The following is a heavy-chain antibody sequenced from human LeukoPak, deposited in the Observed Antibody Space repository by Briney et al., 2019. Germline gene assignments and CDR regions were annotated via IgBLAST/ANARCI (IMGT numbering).Heavy chain of an antibody. CDR3: ARDQYDTWSRRGNFDS. J-gene: IGHJ4*02. Sequence: GESLRLSCAGSGFTFSSHWMSWVRQAPGKGPEWVANIKLDGSEKNYVDSVKGRFTISRDNTKNSLYLQMNSLRVEDTAVFYCARDQYDTWSRRGNFDSWGQGTLVIVSS. CDR2: IKLDGSEK. D-gene: IGHD3-3*01. V-gene: IGHV3-7*03. CDR1: GFTFSSHW.